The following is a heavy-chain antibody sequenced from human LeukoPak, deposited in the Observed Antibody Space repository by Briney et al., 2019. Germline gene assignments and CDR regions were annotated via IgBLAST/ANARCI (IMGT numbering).Heavy chain of an antibody. D-gene: IGHD6-6*01. V-gene: IGHV4-39*01. J-gene: IGHJ4*02. CDR2: IYYSGST. CDR1: GGSISRSSYY. Sequence: SETLSLTCTVSGGSISRSSYYWGWIRQPPGKGLEWIGSIYYSGSTYYNPSLKSRVTISVDTSKTQFSLKLSSVTAADTAVYYCARGRGAARFVTIEFDYWGQGALVTVSS. CDR3: ARGRGAARFVTIEFDY.